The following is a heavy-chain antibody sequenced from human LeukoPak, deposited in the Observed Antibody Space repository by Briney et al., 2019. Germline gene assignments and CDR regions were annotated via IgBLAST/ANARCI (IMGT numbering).Heavy chain of an antibody. V-gene: IGHV1-69*01. Sequence: SVKVSCKASGGTFSSYAISWVRQAPGQGLEWMGGIIPIFGTANYAQKFQGRVTITADESTSTAYMELSSLRSEDTAVYYCARELLYSSTSHNWFDPWGQGTLVTVSS. CDR3: ARELLYSSTSHNWFDP. D-gene: IGHD2-2*01. CDR2: IIPIFGTA. CDR1: GGTFSSYA. J-gene: IGHJ5*02.